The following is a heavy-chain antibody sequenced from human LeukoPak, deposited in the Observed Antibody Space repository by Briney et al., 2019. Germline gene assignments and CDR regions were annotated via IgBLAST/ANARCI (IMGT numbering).Heavy chain of an antibody. CDR2: INPNSGGT. Sequence: ASVKVSCKASGGAFSSYAISWVRQAPGQGLEWMGWINPNSGGTNYAQKFQGRVTMTRDTSISTAYMELSRLRSDDTAVYYCARRGDSYAFDIWGQGTMVTVSS. D-gene: IGHD2-21*02. CDR3: ARRGDSYAFDI. J-gene: IGHJ3*02. CDR1: GGAFSSYA. V-gene: IGHV1-2*02.